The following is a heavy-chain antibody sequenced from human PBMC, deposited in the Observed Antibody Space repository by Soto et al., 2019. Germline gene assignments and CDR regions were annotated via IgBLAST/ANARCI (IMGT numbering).Heavy chain of an antibody. CDR3: ARESNIVVVQAAINAFDI. CDR1: GYTFTGYY. J-gene: IGHJ3*02. D-gene: IGHD2-2*02. V-gene: IGHV1-2*02. Sequence: ASVKVSCKTSGYTFTGYYMHGVRQAPGQGLEWMGWINPNSGDTNYAQKFQGGVTMAGDTSISTAYMELSRLRSDDTAVYYCARESNIVVVQAAINAFDIRGQGTMVHV. CDR2: INPNSGDT.